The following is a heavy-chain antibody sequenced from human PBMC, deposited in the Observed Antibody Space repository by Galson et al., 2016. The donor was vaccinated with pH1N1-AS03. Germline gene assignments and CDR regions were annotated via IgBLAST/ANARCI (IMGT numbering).Heavy chain of an antibody. D-gene: IGHD2-2*01. CDR3: ARDPRGPCTSTTCPTAYYLGMDV. V-gene: IGHV1-2*04. CDR2: INPNSGVT. CDR1: GYIFTGFY. J-gene: IGHJ6*02. Sequence: SVKVSCKASGYIFTGFYVHWVRQAPGQGLEWMGWINPNSGVTNYAQKFQAWVTMTRDTSISTAYLELYGLKSDDTAVYYCARDPRGPCTSTTCPTAYYLGMDVWGQGTTVIVSS.